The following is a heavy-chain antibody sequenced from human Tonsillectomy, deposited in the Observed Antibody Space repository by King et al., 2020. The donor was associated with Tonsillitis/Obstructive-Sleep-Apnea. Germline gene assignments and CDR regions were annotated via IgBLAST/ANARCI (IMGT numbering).Heavy chain of an antibody. D-gene: IGHD2-2*02. CDR1: GGSFSGYY. CDR3: ARGGKASTSCYIDCYMDV. J-gene: IGHJ6*03. CDR2: INQSGST. Sequence: VQLQQWGAGLLKPSETLSLTCAVYGGSFSGYYWSWIRQPPGKGLEWIGEINQSGSTNYNPCLKSRVTISVDTSKNQFSLKLSSVTAADTAVYYCARGGKASTSCYIDCYMDVWGKGTTVTVSS. V-gene: IGHV4-34*01.